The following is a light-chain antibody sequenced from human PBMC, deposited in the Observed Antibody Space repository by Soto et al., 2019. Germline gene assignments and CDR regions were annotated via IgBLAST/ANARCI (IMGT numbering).Light chain of an antibody. CDR3: QQYSIAYT. J-gene: IGKJ2*01. CDR2: DAS. CDR1: QSINNW. Sequence: DIQLTQSPSTLSAFVGDRVTITCRASQSINNWLAWYQQKPGEAPKLLIYDASSLESGVPPRFSGSGSGTEFTLTISSLQPDDFATYYCQQYSIAYTFGQGTKLEIK. V-gene: IGKV1-5*01.